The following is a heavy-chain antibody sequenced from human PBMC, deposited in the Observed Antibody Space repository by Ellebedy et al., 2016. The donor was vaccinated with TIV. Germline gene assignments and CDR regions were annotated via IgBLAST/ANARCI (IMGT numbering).Heavy chain of an antibody. V-gene: IGHV4-59*01. CDR3: ARGEVVVVPPANYYYFGMDV. D-gene: IGHD2-2*01. CDR2: ISYSGTT. Sequence: MPSETLSLTCTVSGGSISNYYWSRVRQPPGKGLEWIGYISYSGTTNYNPSLKSRVTISEDTSKSQVSLKMSSVTAADTAVYYCARGEVVVVPPANYYYFGMDVWGQGTTVTVSS. CDR1: GGSISNYY. J-gene: IGHJ6*02.